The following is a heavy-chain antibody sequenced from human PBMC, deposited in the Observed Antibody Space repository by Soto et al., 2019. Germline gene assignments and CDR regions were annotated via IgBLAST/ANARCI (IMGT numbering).Heavy chain of an antibody. J-gene: IGHJ5*01. CDR2: VYYSGGA. D-gene: IGHD1-1*01. V-gene: IGHV4-39*01. Sequence: PSETLSLTCTVSGVSIHNSHSFWGWIRQPPGKGLEFIGTVYYSGGAHYNSSLKSRVTISVDTANNQVSLRMRSLTAADTAVYYCGRGVEGATRHTDLDSWGQGTLVTVSS. CDR3: GRGVEGATRHTDLDS. CDR1: GVSIHNSHSF.